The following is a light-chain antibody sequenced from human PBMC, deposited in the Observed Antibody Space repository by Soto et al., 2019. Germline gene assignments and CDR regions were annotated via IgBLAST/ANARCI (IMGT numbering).Light chain of an antibody. J-gene: IGLJ1*01. Sequence: QSVLTQPASVSGSPGQSITISCTGTSSDVGGYNYVSWYQQHPGKAPKLMIYDVSNRPSGGSNRFSGSKSGNTASLTISGLQAEDEADYYCSSYTSSSTGVFGTGTKVTV. V-gene: IGLV2-14*01. CDR2: DVS. CDR1: SSDVGGYNY. CDR3: SSYTSSSTGV.